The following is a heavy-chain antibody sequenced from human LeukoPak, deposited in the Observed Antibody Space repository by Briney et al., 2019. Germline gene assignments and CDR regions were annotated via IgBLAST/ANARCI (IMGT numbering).Heavy chain of an antibody. CDR2: ISASSGNT. Sequence: ASVKVSCKASGYTFTSYGISWVRQAPGQGPEWMGWISASSGNTNYAQRLQDRIILTADRSTSTVYMELRSLKSDDTALYYCARSGGSTWYGDSFDIWGQGTMVHVSS. CDR1: GYTFTSYG. J-gene: IGHJ3*02. CDR3: ARSGGSTWYGDSFDI. V-gene: IGHV1-18*01. D-gene: IGHD6-13*01.